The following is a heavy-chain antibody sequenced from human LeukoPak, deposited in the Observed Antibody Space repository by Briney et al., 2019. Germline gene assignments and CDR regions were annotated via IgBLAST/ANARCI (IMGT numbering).Heavy chain of an antibody. CDR3: ARDYVGATTPYFDY. CDR2: ISDDGNNK. D-gene: IGHD1-26*01. J-gene: IGHJ4*02. CDR1: GFTFSSYA. Sequence: GGSLRLSCAASGFTFSSYAMHWVRKAPGKGREWLAAISDDGNNKHYADSVKGRFTIFRDNSKNTLYLQMNSLRAEDTAVYYCARDYVGATTPYFDYWGQGTLVTVSS. V-gene: IGHV3-30*04.